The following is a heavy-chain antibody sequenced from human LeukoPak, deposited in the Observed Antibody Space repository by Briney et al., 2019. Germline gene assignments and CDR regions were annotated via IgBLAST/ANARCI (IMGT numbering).Heavy chain of an antibody. CDR2: IYPSDCDI. V-gene: IGHV5-51*01. CDR3: ARLDTNNRYDRSGPFDY. Sequence: GESLMISCKASGYSITSYWIGWVRQMAGRGLEWMGIIYPSDCDIRYIPSSRSTITNSADKSISAAIMPRSSRKASDSAMYYCARLDTNNRYDRSGPFDYWGQGTLVTVSS. CDR1: GYSITSYW. D-gene: IGHD3-22*01. J-gene: IGHJ4*02.